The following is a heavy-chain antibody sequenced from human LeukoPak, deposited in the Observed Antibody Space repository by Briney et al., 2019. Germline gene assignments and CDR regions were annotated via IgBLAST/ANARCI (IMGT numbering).Heavy chain of an antibody. Sequence: ASVKVSCKASSYTFTNYAFTWVRQAPGQGLEWMGWISAYNGNTNYAQKLQGRVTMTTDTSTSTAYMELRSLRSEDTAVYYCATFYSNYRWFDPWGQGTLVTVSS. V-gene: IGHV1-18*01. D-gene: IGHD4-11*01. CDR2: ISAYNGNT. CDR1: SYTFTNYA. CDR3: ATFYSNYRWFDP. J-gene: IGHJ5*02.